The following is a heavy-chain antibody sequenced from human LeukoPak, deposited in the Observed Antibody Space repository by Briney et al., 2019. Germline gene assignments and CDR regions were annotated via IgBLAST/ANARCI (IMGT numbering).Heavy chain of an antibody. Sequence: SETLSLTCSVSGGSISSGGYYWSWIRQHPGKGLEWIGYIYYSGSTYYNPSLKSRVTISVDTSKNQFSLKLSSVTAADTAVYYCARGGPTMIVVVEGWFDPWGQGTLVTVSS. CDR3: ARGGPTMIVVVEGWFDP. CDR2: IYYSGST. D-gene: IGHD3-22*01. V-gene: IGHV4-31*03. J-gene: IGHJ5*02. CDR1: GGSISSGGYY.